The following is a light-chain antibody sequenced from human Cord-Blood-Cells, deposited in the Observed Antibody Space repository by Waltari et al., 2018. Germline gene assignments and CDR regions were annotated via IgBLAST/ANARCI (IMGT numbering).Light chain of an antibody. J-gene: IGKJ4*01. V-gene: IGKV3-11*01. CDR2: DAS. CDR3: QQRSNWPQVT. CDR1: QSVSSY. Sequence: EIVLTQSPATLSLSPGERATLSCRASQSVSSYLAWYQQKPGQAPGLLIYDASNRATGIPARFSGSGSGTDFTLTISSLEPEDFAVYYCQQRSNWPQVTFGGGTKVEIK.